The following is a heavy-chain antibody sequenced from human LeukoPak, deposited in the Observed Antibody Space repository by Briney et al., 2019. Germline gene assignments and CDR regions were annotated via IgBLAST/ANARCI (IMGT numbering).Heavy chain of an antibody. D-gene: IGHD5-12*01. CDR3: ARGWRSGYITFDD. CDR2: LHTNGDT. J-gene: IGHJ4*02. V-gene: IGHV3-53*01. CDR1: GFSVSGDY. Sequence: GGSLRLSCAVTGFSVSGDYMNWVRQAPGKGLEWASILHTNGDTRYADSVKGRFTISRDDSKNTLYLQLSSLRVEDTAIYYCARGWRSGYITFDDWGQGTLVTVSS.